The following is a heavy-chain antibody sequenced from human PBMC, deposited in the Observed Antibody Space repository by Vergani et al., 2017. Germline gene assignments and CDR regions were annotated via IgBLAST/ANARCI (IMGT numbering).Heavy chain of an antibody. CDR1: GSSMSGYY. Sequence: QVRLQESGPGLVKPSETLSLTCSVSGSSMSGYYWSWIRQPPGKELEWIGYMYHSGSTNYNPPLETRVTISGDTSKNQFSLKLNSVTAADTAVYYCGRVADFYGLGSRLLDLWGQGILVTVSS. V-gene: IGHV4-59*01. J-gene: IGHJ5*02. D-gene: IGHD3-10*01. CDR2: MYHSGST. CDR3: GRVADFYGLGSRLLDL.